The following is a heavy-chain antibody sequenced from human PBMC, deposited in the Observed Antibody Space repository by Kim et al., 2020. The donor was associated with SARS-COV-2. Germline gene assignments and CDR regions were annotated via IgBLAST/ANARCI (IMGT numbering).Heavy chain of an antibody. CDR1: GFTVSNNY. J-gene: IGHJ3*02. V-gene: IGHV3-66*01. D-gene: IGHD6-6*01. Sequence: GGSLRLSCAASGFTVSNNYMSWVRQAPGKGLEWVSVIYSGGSTNYADSVKGSFTISRENYKNTMYFQLNSRMAEDTAVYYCAGDYRRLGDACDSWGQGTMVTVSS. CDR3: AGDYRRLGDACDS. CDR2: IYSGGST.